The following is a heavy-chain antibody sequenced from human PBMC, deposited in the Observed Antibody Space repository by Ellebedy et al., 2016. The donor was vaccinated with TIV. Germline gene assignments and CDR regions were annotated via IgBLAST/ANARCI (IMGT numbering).Heavy chain of an antibody. CDR1: GYTFTSYD. CDR3: ANNLPRTGDFDY. Sequence: AASVKVSCKASGYTFTSYDINWVRQATGQGLEWLGWMNPNSGNTGYAQKFQGRVTMTRDTSISKAYMELRSLTSEDTAVYYCANNLPRTGDFDYWGQGTLVTVSS. CDR2: MNPNSGNT. J-gene: IGHJ4*02. V-gene: IGHV1-8*01. D-gene: IGHD7-27*01.